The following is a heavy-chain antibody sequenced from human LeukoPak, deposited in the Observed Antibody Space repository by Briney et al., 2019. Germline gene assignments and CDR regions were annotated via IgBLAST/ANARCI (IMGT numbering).Heavy chain of an antibody. J-gene: IGHJ4*02. CDR1: GFTFSSYE. CDR3: ARRYCSGGSCYSFDY. D-gene: IGHD2-15*01. Sequence: GGSLRLSCAASGFTFSSYEMNWVRQAPGKGLEWGSYISSSGSTIYYADSVKGRFTISRDNAKNSLYLQMNSLRAEDTAVYYCARRYCSGGSCYSFDYWGQGTLVTVSS. CDR2: ISSSGSTI. V-gene: IGHV3-48*03.